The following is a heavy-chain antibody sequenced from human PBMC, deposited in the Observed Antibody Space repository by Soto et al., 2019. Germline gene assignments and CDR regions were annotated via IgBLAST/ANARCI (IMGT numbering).Heavy chain of an antibody. Sequence: QITLKESGPTLVKPTQTLTLTCTFSGFSLSTSGVGVGWIRQPPGKALEWLALIYWDDDKRYSPSLRSRLTINQDTSKNQVVLTMTNMDPVDTATYYCIQSRCGGDCLQSYASHYYYGRDVWGQGATVTVSS. CDR1: GFSLSTSGVG. CDR3: IQSRCGGDCLQSYASHYYYGRDV. J-gene: IGHJ6*02. CDR2: IYWDDDK. V-gene: IGHV2-5*02. D-gene: IGHD2-21*02.